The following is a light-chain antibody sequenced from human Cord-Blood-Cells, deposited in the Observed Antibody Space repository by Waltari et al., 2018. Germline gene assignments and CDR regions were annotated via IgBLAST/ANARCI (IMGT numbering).Light chain of an antibody. CDR2: AAS. V-gene: IGKV1-39*01. Sequence: DIQMTQSPSSPSASVGDRVTITCRASQSISSYLNWYQQKPGKAPKLLIYAASSLQSGVPSRFSGSGSGTDFTLTNSSLQSGNFATYDCQQSYSTPYTFGQGTKLEIK. CDR3: QQSYSTPYT. J-gene: IGKJ2*01. CDR1: QSISSY.